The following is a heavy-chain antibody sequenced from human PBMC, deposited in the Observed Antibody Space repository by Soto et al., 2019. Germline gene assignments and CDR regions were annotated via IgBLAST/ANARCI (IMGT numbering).Heavy chain of an antibody. CDR2: ISGSGGST. CDR3: AKVSVSDNTYYDFWSGCSFDY. V-gene: IGHV3-23*01. J-gene: IGHJ4*02. CDR1: GFTFSSYA. Sequence: GGSLRLSCAASGFTFSSYAMSWVRQAPGKGLEWVSAISGSGGSTYYADSVKGRFTISRDNSKNTLYLQMNSLRAEDTAVYYCAKVSVSDNTYYDFWSGCSFDYWGQGTLVTVSS. D-gene: IGHD3-3*01.